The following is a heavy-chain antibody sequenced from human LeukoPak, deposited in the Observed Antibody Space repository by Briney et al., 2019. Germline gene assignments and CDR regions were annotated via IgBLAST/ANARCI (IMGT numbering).Heavy chain of an antibody. CDR2: IWYGGSNK. V-gene: IGHV3-33*08. CDR1: GFTFSSYG. D-gene: IGHD1-14*01. CDR3: ARHSGSGTYYSPLDY. Sequence: GGSLRLSCAASGFTFSSYGMHWVRQAPGKGLEWVAVIWYGGSNKYYADSVKGRFTISRDNSKNTLYLQMNSLRAEDTAVYYCARHSGSGTYYSPLDYWGQGTLVTVSS. J-gene: IGHJ4*02.